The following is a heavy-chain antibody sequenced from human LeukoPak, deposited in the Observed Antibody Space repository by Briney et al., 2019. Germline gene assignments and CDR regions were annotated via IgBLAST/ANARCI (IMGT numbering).Heavy chain of an antibody. CDR1: GFTFTTHT. CDR2: ISGSGGST. CDR3: AKDSSGYDQNY. Sequence: GGSLRLSCAVSGFTFTTHTMSWVRQAPGKKLEWVSAISGSGGSTYYADSAKGRFTISRDNSKNTLYLQMNSLRAEDTAVYYCAKDSSGYDQNYWGQGTLVTVSS. J-gene: IGHJ4*02. V-gene: IGHV3-23*01. D-gene: IGHD5-12*01.